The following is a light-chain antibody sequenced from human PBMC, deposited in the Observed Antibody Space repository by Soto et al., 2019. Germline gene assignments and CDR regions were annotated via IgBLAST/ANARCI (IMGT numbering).Light chain of an antibody. V-gene: IGKV1-5*03. Sequence: DIQMTQSPSTLSASVGDTVTITCRASQSISNWLAWHQQKPGKAPKLLIYRASNLQNGVPSRFSGSGSGTEFTLTIRSLQPDDVATYYCQQYNSYRAFGQGTKVEIK. J-gene: IGKJ1*01. CDR2: RAS. CDR1: QSISNW. CDR3: QQYNSYRA.